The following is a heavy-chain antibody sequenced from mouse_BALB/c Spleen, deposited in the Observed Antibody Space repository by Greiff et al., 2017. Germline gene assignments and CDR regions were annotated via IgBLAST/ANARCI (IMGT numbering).Heavy chain of an antibody. CDR1: GFTFTDYY. CDR2: IRNKANGYTT. V-gene: IGHV7-3*02. Sequence: EVKLVESGGGLVQPGGSLRLSCATSGFTFTDYYMSWVRQPPGKALEWLGFIRNKANGYTTEYSASVKGRFTISRDNSQSILYLQMNTLRAEDSATYYCARSRMITSYFDYWGQGTTLTVSS. J-gene: IGHJ2*01. CDR3: ARSRMITSYFDY. D-gene: IGHD2-4*01.